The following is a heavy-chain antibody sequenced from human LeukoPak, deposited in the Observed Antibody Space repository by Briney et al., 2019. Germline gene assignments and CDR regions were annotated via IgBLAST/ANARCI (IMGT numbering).Heavy chain of an antibody. CDR3: ARDLDHYDSWSGKTPFDY. CDR2: ISAYNGNT. V-gene: IGHV1-18*01. J-gene: IGHJ4*02. Sequence: ASVKVSCKASGYTFTSYGISWVRQAPGQGLEWMGWISAYNGNTNYAQKLQGRVTMTTDTSTSTAYMELRSLRSDDTAVYYCARDLDHYDSWSGKTPFDYWGQGTLVAVSS. D-gene: IGHD3-3*01. CDR1: GYTFTSYG.